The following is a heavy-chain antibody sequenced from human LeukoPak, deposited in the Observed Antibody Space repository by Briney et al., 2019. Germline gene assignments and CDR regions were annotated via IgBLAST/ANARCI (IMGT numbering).Heavy chain of an antibody. CDR2: ISAYNGNT. CDR3: ASPWGVYCGGDCSPYGMDV. J-gene: IGHJ6*02. CDR1: GYTFTSYG. V-gene: IGHV1-18*01. D-gene: IGHD2-21*02. Sequence: ASVKVSCKASGYTFTSYGISWVRQAPGQGLEWMGWISAYNGNTNYAQKLQGRVTMTTDTSTSTAYMEPRSLRSDDTAVYYCASPWGVYCGGDCSPYGMDVWGQGTTVTVSS.